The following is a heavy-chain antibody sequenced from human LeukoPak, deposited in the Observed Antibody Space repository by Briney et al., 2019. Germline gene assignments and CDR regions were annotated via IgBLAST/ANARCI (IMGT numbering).Heavy chain of an antibody. V-gene: IGHV3-9*01. J-gene: IGHJ4*02. CDR2: ISWNSGSI. Sequence: PGGSLRLSCAASGFTFDDYAMHWVRQAPGKGLEWVSGISWNSGSIGYADSVKGRFTISRDNAKNSMWLQMNSLRDEDTAVYYCARDQTPFYWGQGSLVTVSS. CDR3: ARDQTPFY. D-gene: IGHD2-15*01. CDR1: GFTFDDYA.